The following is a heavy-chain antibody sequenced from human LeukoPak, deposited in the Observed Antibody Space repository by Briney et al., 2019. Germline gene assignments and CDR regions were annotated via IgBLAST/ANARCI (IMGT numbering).Heavy chain of an antibody. CDR2: ISGSGGST. V-gene: IGHV3-23*01. J-gene: IGHJ3*02. D-gene: IGHD4-17*01. Sequence: GGSLRLSCAASGFTFSGYAMSWVRQAPGKGLEWVSAISGSGGSTYYADSVKGRFTISRDNSKNTLYLQMNSLRAEDTAVYYCAKRVTVTTVHGAFDIWGQGTMVTVSS. CDR3: AKRVTVTTVHGAFDI. CDR1: GFTFSGYA.